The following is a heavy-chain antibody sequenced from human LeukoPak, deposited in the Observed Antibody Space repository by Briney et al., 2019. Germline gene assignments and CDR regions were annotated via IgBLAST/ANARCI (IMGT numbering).Heavy chain of an antibody. Sequence: SETLSPTCTVSGGSISSYYWSWIQQPPGKGLEWIGYIYYSGSTNYNPSLKSRVTISVDTSKNQFSLKLSSVTAADTAVYYCARGKPYYYYYYMDVWGKGTTVTVSS. CDR3: ARGKPYYYYYYMDV. CDR2: IYYSGST. J-gene: IGHJ6*03. V-gene: IGHV4-59*01. CDR1: GGSISSYY.